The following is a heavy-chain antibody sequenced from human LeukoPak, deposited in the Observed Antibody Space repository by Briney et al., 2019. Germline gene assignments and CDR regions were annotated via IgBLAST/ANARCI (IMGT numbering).Heavy chain of an antibody. CDR1: GDSISTSSYY. CDR3: ARDKGSGRQAIDY. Sequence: SETLSLTCSVSGDSISTSSYYWGWIRQPPGKGLEWIGTIYYSGSTYYNPSLKSRVTISVDTSKNQFSLKLSSVTAADTAVYYCARDKGSGRQAIDYWGQGTLVTVSS. D-gene: IGHD3-10*01. J-gene: IGHJ4*02. CDR2: IYYSGST. V-gene: IGHV4-39*07.